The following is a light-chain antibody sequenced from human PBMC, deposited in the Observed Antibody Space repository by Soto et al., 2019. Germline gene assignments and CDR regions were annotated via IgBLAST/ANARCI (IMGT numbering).Light chain of an antibody. CDR3: LLYDTNHLA. CDR2: AAS. V-gene: IGKV1-17*01. Sequence: DIQMTQSPSSLSASVGDRVTITCRASQDIRNDLGWYQQKPGEAPKRLIYAASTLQSGVPSRFRGSGAGIEFTLAIIIFQADNCEIYSCLLYDTNHLAFGQGTKVEIK. CDR1: QDIRND. J-gene: IGKJ1*01.